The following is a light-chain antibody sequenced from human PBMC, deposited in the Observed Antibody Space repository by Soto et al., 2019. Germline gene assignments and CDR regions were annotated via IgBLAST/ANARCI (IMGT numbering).Light chain of an antibody. CDR2: RNN. Sequence: QSVLTQPPSASGTPGQRVTISCSGSSSHIGSNYVYWYQHLTGTAPQLLIYRNNQRPSGVPDRFSGSKSGTSASLAISGLRSEDEADYYCATWDDSLSNYVFGTGTKLTVL. J-gene: IGLJ1*01. CDR1: SSHIGSNY. V-gene: IGLV1-47*01. CDR3: ATWDDSLSNYV.